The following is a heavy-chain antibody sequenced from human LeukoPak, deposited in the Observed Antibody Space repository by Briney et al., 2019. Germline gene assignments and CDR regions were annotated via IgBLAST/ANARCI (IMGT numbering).Heavy chain of an antibody. CDR2: ISGSGGST. Sequence: GGSLRLSCAASGFTLSSYAMSWARQTPGKGLEWVSDISGSGGSTYYADSVKGRFTISRDNSKNTLFLQMNSLRADDTAVYYCAKVSGNSYYYFDYWGQGSLVTVSS. CDR1: GFTLSSYA. V-gene: IGHV3-23*01. J-gene: IGHJ4*02. D-gene: IGHD3-22*01. CDR3: AKVSGNSYYYFDY.